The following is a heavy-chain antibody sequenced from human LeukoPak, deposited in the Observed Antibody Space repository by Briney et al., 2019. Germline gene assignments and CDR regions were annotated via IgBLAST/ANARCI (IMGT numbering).Heavy chain of an antibody. CDR3: AGGGLVRGALHWFDP. V-gene: IGHV6-1*01. D-gene: IGHD3-10*01. Sequence: SQTLSLTCAISGDSVSGGSAGWNWIRQSPSRALEWLGRIYYRSKWYSDYAMSVKSRITINPDTSRNQFSLQLNSVTHDDTAVYYCAGGGLVRGALHWFDPWGQGTLVTVSS. J-gene: IGHJ5*02. CDR2: IYYRSKWYS. CDR1: GDSVSGGSAG.